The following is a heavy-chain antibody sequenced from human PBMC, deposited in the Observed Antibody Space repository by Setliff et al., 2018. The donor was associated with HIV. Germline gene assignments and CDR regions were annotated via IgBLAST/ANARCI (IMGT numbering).Heavy chain of an antibody. Sequence: GASVKVSCKASGYTFTSYGISWVRQAPGQGLEWMGGIVPILNTGNYAPKFQSRVTITADESTTTAYMELSSLRSEDTAVYYCARIPNHSSGFDYWGQGTPVTVSS. CDR3: ARIPNHSSGFDY. CDR1: GYTFTSYG. CDR2: IVPILNTG. D-gene: IGHD3-22*01. V-gene: IGHV1-69*13. J-gene: IGHJ4*02.